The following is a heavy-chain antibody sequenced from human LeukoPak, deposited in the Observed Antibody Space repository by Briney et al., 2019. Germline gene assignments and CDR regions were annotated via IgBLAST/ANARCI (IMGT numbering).Heavy chain of an antibody. CDR3: ARDGCIVGSCYPYNWFDP. CDR1: GFTFSSYW. Sequence: GGSLRLSCAASGFTFSSYWMSWVRQAPGKGLEWVANIKQDGSEKYYVDSVKGRFTISRDNAKNSLYLQMNSLRAEDTAVYYCARDGCIVGSCYPYNWFDPWGQGTLVTVSS. J-gene: IGHJ5*02. CDR2: IKQDGSEK. D-gene: IGHD2-15*01. V-gene: IGHV3-7*01.